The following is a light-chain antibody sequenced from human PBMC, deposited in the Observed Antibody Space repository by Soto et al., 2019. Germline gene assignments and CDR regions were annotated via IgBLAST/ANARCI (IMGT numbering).Light chain of an antibody. V-gene: IGLV2-14*01. CDR3: SSYTSSNTLGV. CDR2: DVS. J-gene: IGLJ2*01. CDR1: SSDVGGYNY. Sequence: QSVLTQPASVSGSPGQSITISCTGTSSDVGGYNYVSWYQQHPGKAPNLIIYDVSNRPSGVSNRFSGSKSGNPASLAISGLQSTDEADYSCSSYTSSNTLGVFGGGTQLTVL.